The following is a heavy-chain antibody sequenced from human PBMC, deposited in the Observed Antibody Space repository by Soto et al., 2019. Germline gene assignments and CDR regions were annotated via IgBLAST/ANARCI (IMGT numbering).Heavy chain of an antibody. CDR2: IYYSGST. V-gene: IGHV4-59*01. J-gene: IGHJ4*02. Sequence: KQSQTLSLTCTVSGGSISSYYWSWIRQPPGKGLEWIGYIYYSGSTNYNPSLKSRVTISVDTSKNQFSLKLSSVTAADTAVYYCARAPSIVATVTGFDYWGQGTLVTVSS. CDR1: GGSISSYY. D-gene: IGHD5-12*01. CDR3: ARAPSIVATVTGFDY.